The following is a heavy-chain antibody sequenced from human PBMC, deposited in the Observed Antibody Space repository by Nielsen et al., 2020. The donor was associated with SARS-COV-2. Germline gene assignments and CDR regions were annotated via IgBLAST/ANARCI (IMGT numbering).Heavy chain of an antibody. J-gene: IGHJ4*02. CDR3: ARSLLILRYFDWLPYFDY. Sequence: ASVKVSCKAPGYTFTSYDINWVRQATGQGLEWMGWMNPNSGNTGYAQKFQGRVTMTRNTSISTAYMELSSLRSEDTAVYYCARSLLILRYFDWLPYFDYWGQGTLVTVSS. V-gene: IGHV1-8*01. CDR1: GYTFTSYD. D-gene: IGHD3-9*01. CDR2: MNPNSGNT.